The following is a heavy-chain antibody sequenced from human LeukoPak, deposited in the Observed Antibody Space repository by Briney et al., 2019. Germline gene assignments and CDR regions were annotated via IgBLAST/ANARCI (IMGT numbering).Heavy chain of an antibody. CDR1: GYTLTELS. J-gene: IGHJ5*02. V-gene: IGHV7-4-1*02. CDR2: INTNTGNP. D-gene: IGHD3-10*01. CDR3: ARFRITMVRGVIRLNWFDP. Sequence: ASVKVSCKVSGYTLTELSMHWVRQAPGQGLEWMGWINTNTGNPTYAQGFTGRFVFSLDTSVSTAYLQISSLKAEDTAVYYCARFRITMVRGVIRLNWFDPWGQGTLVTVSS.